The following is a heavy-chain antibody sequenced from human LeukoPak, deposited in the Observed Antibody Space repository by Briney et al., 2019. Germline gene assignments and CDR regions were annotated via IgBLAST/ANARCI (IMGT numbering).Heavy chain of an antibody. CDR1: GASINSRNSY. J-gene: IGHJ4*02. V-gene: IGHV4-39*02. Sequence: SETLSLTCTVSGASINSRNSYWGWMRQPPGEGLEWIATIYYSGVTYCNPSLNSRVTISADTSKNQFSLELSSVTAADTAVYYCAKAGAEANGRYYYDSWGQGTLVTVSS. CDR3: AKAGAEANGRYYYDS. CDR2: IYYSGVT. D-gene: IGHD6-25*01.